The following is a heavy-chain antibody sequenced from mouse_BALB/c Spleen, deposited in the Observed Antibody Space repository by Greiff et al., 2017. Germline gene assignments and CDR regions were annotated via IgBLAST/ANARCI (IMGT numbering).Heavy chain of an antibody. Sequence: EVQRVESGGGLVQPGGSLKLSCAASGFTFSSYTMSWVRQTPEKRLEWVAYISNGGGSTYYPDTVKGRFTISRDNAKNTLYLQMSSLKSEDTAMYYCARHVTAYYGNYDYAMDYWGQGTSVTVSS. D-gene: IGHD2-10*01. V-gene: IGHV5-12-2*01. CDR1: GFTFSSYT. CDR2: ISNGGGST. CDR3: ARHVTAYYGNYDYAMDY. J-gene: IGHJ4*01.